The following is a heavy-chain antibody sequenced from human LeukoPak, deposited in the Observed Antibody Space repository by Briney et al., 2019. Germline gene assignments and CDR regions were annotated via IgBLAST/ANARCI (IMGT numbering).Heavy chain of an antibody. CDR2: IIAYNGKT. J-gene: IGHJ4*02. CDR3: ARADYGGNHDGGAIDY. V-gene: IGHV1-18*01. D-gene: IGHD4-23*01. CDR1: GYTFTSYG. Sequence: SVKVSCKASGYTFTSYGTSWVRQAPRQVLEWMGWIIAYNGKTNYAQKLQGRVTMTTDTSTSTAYMELRSLRSDDTAVYYCARADYGGNHDGGAIDYWGQGTLVTVSS.